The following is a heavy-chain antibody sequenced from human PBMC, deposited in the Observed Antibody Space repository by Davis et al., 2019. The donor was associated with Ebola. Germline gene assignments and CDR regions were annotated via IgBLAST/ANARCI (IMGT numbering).Heavy chain of an antibody. J-gene: IGHJ4*02. Sequence: SQTLSLTCDISRDSVSSNRAIWNWVRQSPSRGLEWLGRTYYTFKWAYEYAASVQSRISFKPDTSTNQFSLQLSSVTPEDTAIYFCSRELHGNYYLDSWGQGALVTVSS. CDR1: RDSVSSNRAI. V-gene: IGHV6-1*01. D-gene: IGHD1-14*01. CDR3: SRELHGNYYLDS. CDR2: TYYTFKWAY.